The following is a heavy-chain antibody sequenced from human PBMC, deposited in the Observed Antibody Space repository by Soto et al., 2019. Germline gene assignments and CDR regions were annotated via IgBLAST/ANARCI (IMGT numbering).Heavy chain of an antibody. CDR1: GFTFSSYG. D-gene: IGHD3-22*01. J-gene: IGHJ4*02. CDR2: ISYDGSYK. CDR3: AKPSSGYFPFDY. Sequence: GGSLRLSCAASGFTFSSYGMHWVRQAPGKGLEWVAVISYDGSYKYYADSVKGRFTISRDNSMNTLYLQMNSLRPEDTAVYYCAKPSSGYFPFDYWGQGTLVTVSS. V-gene: IGHV3-30*18.